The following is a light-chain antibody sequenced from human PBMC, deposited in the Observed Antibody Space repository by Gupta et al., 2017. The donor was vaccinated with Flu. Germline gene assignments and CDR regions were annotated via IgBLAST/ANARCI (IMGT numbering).Light chain of an antibody. CDR1: QTIGSG. CDR2: FAS. V-gene: IGKV6-21*01. J-gene: IGKJ4*02. CDR3: QQSNVLPQT. Sequence: PDFQSVTPKDKVTITCRTSQTIGSGLHWYQQKPRHPPKLLIKFASQPVSGVPSRFSGSGSGTEFILTIDGLETEDTGMYFCQQSNVLPQTFGRGTRVEI.